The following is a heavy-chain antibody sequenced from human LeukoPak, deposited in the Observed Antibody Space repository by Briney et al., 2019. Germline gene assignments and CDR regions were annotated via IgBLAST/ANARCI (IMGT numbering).Heavy chain of an antibody. D-gene: IGHD6-13*01. CDR3: ARSYSKNWYDY. Sequence: GESLRISCKGSGYSFTSYWISWVRQMPGKGLEWMGIIFPGDSDIRYSPSFQGQVTISVDKSISTAYLQWSSLKASDTAMFYCARSYSKNWYDYWGQGTLVTVSS. CDR1: GYSFTSYW. V-gene: IGHV5-51*01. CDR2: IFPGDSDI. J-gene: IGHJ5*01.